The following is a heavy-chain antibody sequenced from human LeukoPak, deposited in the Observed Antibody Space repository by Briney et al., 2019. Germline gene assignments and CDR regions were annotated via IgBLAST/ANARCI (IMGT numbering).Heavy chain of an antibody. CDR1: GYTLTELS. V-gene: IGHV1-24*01. J-gene: IGHJ4*02. CDR2: FDPEDGET. CDR3: ATESRRGELLLYFDY. D-gene: IGHD3-10*01. Sequence: ASVKVSRKFSGYTLTELSMHWVRQAPGKGLEWVGGFDPEDGETIYTQKFQGRVTMTEDTSTDTAYMELGGLRSEYTAVYYCATESRRGELLLYFDYWGQGTLVTVSS.